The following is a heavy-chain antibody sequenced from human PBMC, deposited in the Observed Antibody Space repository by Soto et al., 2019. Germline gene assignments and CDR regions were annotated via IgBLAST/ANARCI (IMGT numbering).Heavy chain of an antibody. Sequence: ASVKVSFKASGYTFTSYGISWVRQAPGQGLEWMGWISAYNGNTNYAPKLQGRVTMTTDTSTSTAYMELRSLRSDDTAVYYCARDRRITIFGVVIPTLGSNWFDPWGQGTLVTVSS. V-gene: IGHV1-18*01. CDR2: ISAYNGNT. CDR1: GYTFTSYG. CDR3: ARDRRITIFGVVIPTLGSNWFDP. D-gene: IGHD3-3*01. J-gene: IGHJ5*02.